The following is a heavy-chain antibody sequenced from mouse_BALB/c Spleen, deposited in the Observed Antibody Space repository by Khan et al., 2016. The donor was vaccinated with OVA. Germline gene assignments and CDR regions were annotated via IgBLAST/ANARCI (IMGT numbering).Heavy chain of an antibody. V-gene: IGHV3-2*02. J-gene: IGHJ2*01. D-gene: IGHD1-2*01. CDR2: ISYSGST. Sequence: QLEESGPGLVKPSQSLSLTCTVTGYSITSGYGWTWIRQFPGNKLEWMGYISYSGSTNYNPSLKSRIFITRDTSKNQFFMQLNSVTTEDTATDYCDRTARIKYWGQGTTRTVSS. CDR1: GYSITSGYG. CDR3: DRTARIKY.